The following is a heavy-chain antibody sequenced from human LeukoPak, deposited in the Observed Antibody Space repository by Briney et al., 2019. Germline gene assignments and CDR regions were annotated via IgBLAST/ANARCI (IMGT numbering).Heavy chain of an antibody. J-gene: IGHJ4*02. Sequence: GGSLRLSCAASGFTFTDAWMTWVRQAPGKGLEWVGRIKSKIDGGTTDYAPPVKGRFTISRDDSKNMLYLQMNSLKTEDTAVYYCTTSIVLTGSDYWGQGTLVTVSS. CDR1: GFTFTDAW. CDR3: TTSIVLTGSDY. V-gene: IGHV3-15*01. D-gene: IGHD2-15*01. CDR2: IKSKIDGGTT.